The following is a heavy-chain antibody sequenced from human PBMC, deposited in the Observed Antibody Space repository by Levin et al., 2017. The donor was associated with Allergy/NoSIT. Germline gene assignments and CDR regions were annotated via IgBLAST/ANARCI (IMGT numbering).Heavy chain of an antibody. CDR2: FYGGGST. D-gene: IGHD6-13*01. CDR1: GFTVSNNY. Sequence: GESLKISCAASGFTVSNNYMSWVRQAPGKGLEWVSVFYGGGSTYYADSVKGRFTISRDDSKNTLSLQMNSLRAEDTAVYYCAKVAAPGYFDYWGQGTLVTVSS. V-gene: IGHV3-53*01. CDR3: AKVAAPGYFDY. J-gene: IGHJ4*02.